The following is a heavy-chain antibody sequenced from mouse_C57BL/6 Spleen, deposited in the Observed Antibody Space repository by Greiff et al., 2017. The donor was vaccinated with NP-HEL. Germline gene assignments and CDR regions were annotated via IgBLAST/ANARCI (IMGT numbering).Heavy chain of an antibody. V-gene: IGHV1-7*01. D-gene: IGHD1-1*01. CDR2: INPSSGYT. CDR1: GYTFTSYW. CDR3: ARRVITTDFDY. Sequence: QVQLQQSGAELAKPGASVQLSCKASGYTFTSYWMHWVKQRPGQGLEWIGYINPSSGYTKYNQKFKDKATLTADKSSSTAYMQLSSLTYDDSAVYYCARRVITTDFDYWGQGTTLTVSS. J-gene: IGHJ2*01.